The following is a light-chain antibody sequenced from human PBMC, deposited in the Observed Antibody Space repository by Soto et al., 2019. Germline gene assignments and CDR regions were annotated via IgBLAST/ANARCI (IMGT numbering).Light chain of an antibody. CDR1: LNIYFKSNNRNY. CDR3: QQYFITPLT. J-gene: IGKJ4*01. CDR2: WAS. V-gene: IGKV4-1*01. Sequence: DIVMTQSPDSLRVSLGERATISCTSSLNIYFKSNNRNYLAWYQQETGQPPKLLVYWASTRESGVPDRFTGSGSGTYFTLTIDNVQPDDVAVYYCQQYFITPLTFGGGTRVDIK.